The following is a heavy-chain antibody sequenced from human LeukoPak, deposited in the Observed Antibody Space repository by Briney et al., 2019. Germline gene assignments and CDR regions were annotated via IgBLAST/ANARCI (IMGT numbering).Heavy chain of an antibody. V-gene: IGHV1-69*13. D-gene: IGHD3-22*01. CDR1: GGTFSSYA. CDR3: ARAFYDSSGLMYFDY. CDR2: IIPIFGTA. J-gene: IGHJ4*02. Sequence: AASVNVSCKASGGTFSSYAISWVRQAPGQGLEWMGGIIPIFGTANYAQKFQGRVTITADESTSTAYMELSGLRSEDTAVYYCARAFYDSSGLMYFDYWGQGTLVTVSS.